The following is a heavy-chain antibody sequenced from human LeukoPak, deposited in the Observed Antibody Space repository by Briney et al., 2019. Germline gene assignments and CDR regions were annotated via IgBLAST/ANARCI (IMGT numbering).Heavy chain of an antibody. Sequence: GGSLRLSCTASGFTFCDYAMSWVRQAPGKGLEWVGFIRSKAYGGTTEYAASVKGRFTISRDDSKSIAYLQMNSLKTEDTAVYYCARGVEPLAANTLAYWGQGTLVTVSS. V-gene: IGHV3-49*04. J-gene: IGHJ4*02. CDR1: GFTFCDYA. CDR2: IRSKAYGGTT. D-gene: IGHD1-14*01. CDR3: ARGVEPLAANTLAY.